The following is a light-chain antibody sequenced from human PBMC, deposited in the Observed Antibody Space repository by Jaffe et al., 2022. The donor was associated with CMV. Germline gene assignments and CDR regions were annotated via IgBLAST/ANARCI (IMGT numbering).Light chain of an antibody. J-gene: IGKJ3*01. CDR2: AAS. V-gene: IGKV1-16*01. CDR1: QGIKNN. CDR3: QQYNSYPLT. Sequence: DIQLTQSPSSLSASVGDRVTITCRASQGIKNNLAWFQHKPGTAPKSLIRAASSLQSGVPSTFSGSGSGTDFTLIISSLQPEDGATYYCQQYNSYPLTFGPGTKVDVK.